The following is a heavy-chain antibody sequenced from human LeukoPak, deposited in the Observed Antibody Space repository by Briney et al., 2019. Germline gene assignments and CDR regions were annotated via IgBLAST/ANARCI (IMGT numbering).Heavy chain of an antibody. CDR2: ISYDGSNK. D-gene: IGHD6-13*01. CDR3: ARDPQQLVSSSFDY. Sequence: GRSLRLSCAASGFPFRDYAMHWVRQAPGKGLEWVAVISYDGSNKYYADSVKGRFTISRDNSKNTLYLQMNSLRAEDTAVYYCARDPQQLVSSSFDYWGQGTLVTVSS. CDR1: GFPFRDYA. J-gene: IGHJ4*02. V-gene: IGHV3-30-3*01.